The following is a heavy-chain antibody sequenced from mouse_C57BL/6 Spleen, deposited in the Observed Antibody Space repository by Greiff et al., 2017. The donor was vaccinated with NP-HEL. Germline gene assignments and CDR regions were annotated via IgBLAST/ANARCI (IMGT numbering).Heavy chain of an antibody. J-gene: IGHJ4*01. CDR1: GYTFTDYE. V-gene: IGHV1-15*01. CDR2: IDPETGGT. D-gene: IGHD2-4*01. Sequence: VKLQESGAELVRPGASVTLSCKASGYTFTDYEMHWVKQTPVHGLEWIGAIDPETGGTAYNQKFKGKAILTADKSSSTAYMELRSLTSEDSAVYYCTREGDYDDYAMDYWGQGTSVTVSS. CDR3: TREGDYDDYAMDY.